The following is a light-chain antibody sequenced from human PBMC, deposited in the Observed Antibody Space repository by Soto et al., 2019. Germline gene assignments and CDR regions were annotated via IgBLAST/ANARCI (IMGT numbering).Light chain of an antibody. J-gene: IGKJ4*01. CDR1: QSISNY. Sequence: DIEMTQSPSSLSAAVGDRVTITCRASQSISNYLNWYQHKPGKVPKLLIYAASSLQSGVPTRFSGSGSGTDFTLTISSLQHEDFATYYCQQSYGTPLTFGGGTKVEIK. V-gene: IGKV1-39*01. CDR3: QQSYGTPLT. CDR2: AAS.